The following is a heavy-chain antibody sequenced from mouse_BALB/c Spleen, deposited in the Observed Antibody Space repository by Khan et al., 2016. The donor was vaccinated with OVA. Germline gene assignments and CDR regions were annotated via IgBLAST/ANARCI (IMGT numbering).Heavy chain of an antibody. CDR1: GLNIKDTY. Sequence: VQLKESGADLVKPGATVKLSCTASGLNIKDTYMHWLKQWPEKSLEWIGRIDPPNGNTNYHQKFKGKATITADKSSNTAYLQLSSLTSEDTAVCYCARMTRKWGQGTTLTVSS. J-gene: IGHJ2*01. V-gene: IGHV14-3*02. CDR3: ARMTRK. CDR2: IDPPNGNT.